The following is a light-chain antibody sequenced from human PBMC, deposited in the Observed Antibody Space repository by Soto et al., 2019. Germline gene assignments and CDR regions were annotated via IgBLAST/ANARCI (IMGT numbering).Light chain of an antibody. CDR1: QNINSY. J-gene: IGKJ4*01. CDR3: QQSDSTPLT. V-gene: IGKV1-39*01. Sequence: DIQMTQSPSSLSASVGDRVTITCRASQNINSYLNWYQQKLGEAPKLLIYEASSLQSGVPSRFSGSGSGVDFTLTISSLQPEDFATYYCQQSDSTPLTFGGGTKVEI. CDR2: EAS.